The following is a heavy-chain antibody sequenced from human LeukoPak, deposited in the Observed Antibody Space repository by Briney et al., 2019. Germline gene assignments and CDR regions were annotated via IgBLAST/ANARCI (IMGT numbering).Heavy chain of an antibody. V-gene: IGHV3-7*01. J-gene: IGHJ4*02. CDR3: ARGGLDLFDY. CDR1: GFTFSNYW. Sequence: PGGSLRLSCAASGFTFSNYWMSWVRQAPGKGLEWVANIKQDGSEKYYVDSVKGRFTISRDNAKNSLYLQMNSLRAEDTAVYYCARGGLDLFDYWGQGTLVTVSS. D-gene: IGHD1-1*01. CDR2: IKQDGSEK.